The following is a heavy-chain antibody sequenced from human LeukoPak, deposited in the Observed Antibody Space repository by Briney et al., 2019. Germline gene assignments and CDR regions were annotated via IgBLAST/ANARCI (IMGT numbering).Heavy chain of an antibody. CDR1: GYTFTDYY. CDR3: ARERGVQLERKLDH. Sequence: GASVKGSCKASGYTFTDYYMHWVRQAPGQGLEWMGWINPYTGGTNYAQKFQGRVTMPRDSSISTAYMELSSLTSDDTADYYCARERGVQLERKLDHWGQGTLVTVSS. D-gene: IGHD1-1*01. V-gene: IGHV1-2*02. J-gene: IGHJ4*02. CDR2: INPYTGGT.